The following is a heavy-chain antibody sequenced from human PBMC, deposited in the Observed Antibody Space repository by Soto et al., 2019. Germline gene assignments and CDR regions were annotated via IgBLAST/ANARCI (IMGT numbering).Heavy chain of an antibody. CDR2: ISGTSSSI. J-gene: IGHJ3*01. V-gene: IGHV3-21*01. D-gene: IGHD1-1*01. CDR3: ARYDAFKAFDL. Sequence: GSLSLSCAASGFTFSSYNMHWVRQAPGKGLEWVASISGTSSSIDFADSVKGRFTISRDNVNDSVFLQMNSLRAEDTGIYYCARYDAFKAFDLWGQGTMVTVS. CDR1: GFTFSSYN.